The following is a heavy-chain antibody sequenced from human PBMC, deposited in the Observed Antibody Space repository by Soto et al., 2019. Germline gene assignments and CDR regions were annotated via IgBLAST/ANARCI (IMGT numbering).Heavy chain of an antibody. CDR3: AHSFSGAFDI. CDR2: IYWDDDK. CDR1: GFSLSTSGVG. D-gene: IGHD3-10*01. J-gene: IGHJ3*02. V-gene: IGHV2-5*02. Sequence: QITLKESGPTLVKPTQTLTLTCTFSGFSLSTSGVGVGWIRQPPGKALEWLALIYWDDDKRYSPSLKSRLTITKDTSNSQEVLTMTNMDPLDTATYYCAHSFSGAFDIWGQGTMVTVSS.